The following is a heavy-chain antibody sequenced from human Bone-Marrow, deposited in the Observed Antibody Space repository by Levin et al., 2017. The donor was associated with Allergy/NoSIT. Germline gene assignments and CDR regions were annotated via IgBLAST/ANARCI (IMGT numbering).Heavy chain of an antibody. J-gene: IGHJ5*02. V-gene: IGHV2-26*01. CDR2: IFSNDGT. CDR1: GFSLSDAKMG. D-gene: IGHD4-11*01. CDR3: ARFRLEDYSALHWFDP. Sequence: ESGPTLVKPTETLTLTCTVSGFSLSDAKMGVRWIRQPPGKALEWLANIFSNDGTSYTTSLKSRLTISKDTFKSQVVLAMTNMDPVDTATYYCARFRLEDYSALHWFDPWGQGTLVTVSS.